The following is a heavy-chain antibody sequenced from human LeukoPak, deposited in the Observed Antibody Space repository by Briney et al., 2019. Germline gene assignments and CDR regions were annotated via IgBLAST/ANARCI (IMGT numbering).Heavy chain of an antibody. CDR2: INHSGST. V-gene: IGHV4-34*01. J-gene: IGHJ5*02. Sequence: PSETLSLTCAVYGGSFSGYYWSWIRQPPGKGLEWIGEINHSGSTNYNPSLKSRVTISVDTSKNQFSLKPSSVTAADTAVYYCARHDGYSYGYDWFDPWGQGTLVTVSS. CDR3: ARHDGYSYGYDWFDP. CDR1: GGSFSGYY. D-gene: IGHD5-18*01.